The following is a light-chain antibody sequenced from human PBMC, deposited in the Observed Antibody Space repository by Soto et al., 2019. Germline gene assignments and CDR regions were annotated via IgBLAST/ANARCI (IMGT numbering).Light chain of an antibody. Sequence: QSALTQPRSVSGSPGQSVTISCTGTSSDVGDYNYVSWYQQYPGKAPKLVIYDVSKRPSGVPDRFSGSKSGNTATLTISGLQAEDEADYDCCSFAGSYTLWVFGGGTKLTVL. J-gene: IGLJ3*02. CDR2: DVS. V-gene: IGLV2-11*01. CDR1: SSDVGDYNY. CDR3: CSFAGSYTLWV.